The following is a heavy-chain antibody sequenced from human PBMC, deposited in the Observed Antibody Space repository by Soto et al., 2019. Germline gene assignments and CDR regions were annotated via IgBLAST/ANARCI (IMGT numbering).Heavy chain of an antibody. D-gene: IGHD3-9*01. CDR3: ASALRYFDWLLHDAFDI. V-gene: IGHV1-8*01. CDR1: GYTFTSYD. J-gene: IGHJ3*02. CDR2: MNPNSGNT. Sequence: ASVQVSCKASGYTFTSYDINWVRQATGQGLEWMGWMNPNSGNTGYAQKFQGRVTMTRNTSISTAYMELSSLRSEDTAVYYCASALRYFDWLLHDAFDIWGQGTMVTVSS.